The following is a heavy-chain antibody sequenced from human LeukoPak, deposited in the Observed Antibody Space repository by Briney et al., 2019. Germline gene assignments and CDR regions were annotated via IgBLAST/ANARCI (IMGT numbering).Heavy chain of an antibody. CDR2: IIPIFGTV. D-gene: IGHD6-13*01. Sequence: SVKVSCKASGGTFSSYAISWVRQAPGQGLEWMGGIIPIFGTVHYAQTFQGRVTITADESTNTAYMELTSLRSDDTALYYCARGRQLVGNYYYYGMDVWGQGTTVTVSS. CDR3: ARGRQLVGNYYYYGMDV. V-gene: IGHV1-69*13. CDR1: GGTFSSYA. J-gene: IGHJ6*02.